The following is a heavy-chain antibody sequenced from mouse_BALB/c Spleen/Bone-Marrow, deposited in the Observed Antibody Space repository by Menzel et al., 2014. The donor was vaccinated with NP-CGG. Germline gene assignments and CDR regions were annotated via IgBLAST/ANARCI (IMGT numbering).Heavy chain of an antibody. V-gene: IGHV2-6-7*01. CDR3: ARDSFLITRALDY. CDR1: GFSLTGYG. CDR2: IWGDGST. J-gene: IGHJ4*01. Sequence: VHLVESGPGLVAPSQSLSIPCTVSGFSLTGYGVSWVRQSPGKGLEWLGMIWGDGSTDYNSALKSRLSISKDNSESQVFLKMNSLQTDDTARYYCARDSFLITRALDYWGQGTSVTVSS. D-gene: IGHD2-4*01.